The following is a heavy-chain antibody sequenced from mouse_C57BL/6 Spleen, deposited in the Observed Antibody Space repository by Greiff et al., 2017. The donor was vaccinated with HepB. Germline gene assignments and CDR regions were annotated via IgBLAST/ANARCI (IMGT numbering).Heavy chain of an antibody. CDR3: ARGDARYAKDY. CDR2: IYPGDGDT. D-gene: IGHD3-3*01. CDR1: GYAFSSSW. Sequence: QVQLKQSGPELVKPGASVKISCKASGYAFSSSWMNWVKQRPGKGLEWIGRIYPGDGDTNYNGKFKGKATLTADKSSSTAYMQLSSLTSEDSAVYFCARGDARYAKDYWGQGTSVTVSS. J-gene: IGHJ4*01. V-gene: IGHV1-82*01.